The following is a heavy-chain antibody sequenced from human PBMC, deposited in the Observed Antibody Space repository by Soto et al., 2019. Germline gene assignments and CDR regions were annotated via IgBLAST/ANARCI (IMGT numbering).Heavy chain of an antibody. CDR3: ASRYDFWSGYYGPTGFDY. D-gene: IGHD3-3*01. Sequence: PGGSLRLSCAASGFTSSDYYMSWIRQAPGKGPEWVSYISSSGSTIYYADSVKGRFTISRDNAKNSLYLQMNSLRAEDTAVYYCASRYDFWSGYYGPTGFDYWGQGTLVTVSS. V-gene: IGHV3-11*01. J-gene: IGHJ4*02. CDR1: GFTSSDYY. CDR2: ISSSGSTI.